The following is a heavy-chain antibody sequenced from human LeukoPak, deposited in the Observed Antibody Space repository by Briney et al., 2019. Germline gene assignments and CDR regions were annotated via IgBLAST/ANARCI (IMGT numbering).Heavy chain of an antibody. D-gene: IGHD6-13*01. CDR2: IKQEGSAR. J-gene: IGHJ4*02. CDR3: ARDPGIAAAGTVGYFDS. Sequence: GGSLRLSCVASGFSFSSYWMSWVRQTPGKGLEWVANIKQEGSARYYVDSVTGRFTISRDNAMNSLYLHMNSLRVEDTAVYYCARDPGIAAAGTVGYFDSWGQGILVTVSS. V-gene: IGHV3-7*01. CDR1: GFSFSSYW.